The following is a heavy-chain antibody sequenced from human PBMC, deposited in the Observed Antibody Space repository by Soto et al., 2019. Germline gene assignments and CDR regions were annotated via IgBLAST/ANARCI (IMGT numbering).Heavy chain of an antibody. CDR3: ARRGGYTIFGVVITDAFDI. V-gene: IGHV1-18*01. J-gene: IGHJ3*02. D-gene: IGHD3-3*01. CDR1: GYTFTSYG. CDR2: ISAYNGNT. Sequence: GASVKVSCKASGYTFTSYGISWVRQAPGQGLEWMGWISAYNGNTNYAQKLQGRVTMTTDTSTSTAYMELRSLRSDDTAVYYCARRGGYTIFGVVITDAFDIWGQGTMVTVSS.